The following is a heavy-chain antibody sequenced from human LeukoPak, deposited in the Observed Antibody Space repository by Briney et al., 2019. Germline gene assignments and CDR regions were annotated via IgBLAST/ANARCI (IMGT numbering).Heavy chain of an antibody. CDR3: ARGGAAPEGYWFFDL. CDR2: INPNSGGT. Sequence: ASVKVSCKASGYTFTGYYMHWVRQAPGQGLEWMGWINPNSGGTNYAQKFQGRVTMTRDTSISTAYMDLSRLRSDDTAVYYCARGGAAPEGYWFFDLWGRGTLVTVSS. J-gene: IGHJ2*01. CDR1: GYTFTGYY. V-gene: IGHV1-2*02. D-gene: IGHD6-13*01.